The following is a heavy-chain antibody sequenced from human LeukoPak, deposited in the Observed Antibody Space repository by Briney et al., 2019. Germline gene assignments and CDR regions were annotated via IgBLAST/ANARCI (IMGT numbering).Heavy chain of an antibody. CDR2: IYTSGST. Sequence: SETLSLTCTVSGGSISSGSYYWSWIRQPAGKGLEWIGRIYTSGSTNYNPSLKSRVTISVDTSKNQFSLKLSSVTAADTAVYYCARESEKIAAAGTGFDYWGQGTLVTVSS. V-gene: IGHV4-61*02. CDR3: ARESEKIAAAGTGFDY. CDR1: GGSISSGSYY. D-gene: IGHD6-13*01. J-gene: IGHJ4*02.